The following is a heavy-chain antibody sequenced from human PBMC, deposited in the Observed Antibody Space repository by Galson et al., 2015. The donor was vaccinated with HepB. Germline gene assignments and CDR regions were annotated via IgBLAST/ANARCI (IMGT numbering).Heavy chain of an antibody. J-gene: IGHJ6*02. CDR1: GFSLSTSGVG. CDR2: IYWDDDK. V-gene: IGHV2-5*02. Sequence: PALVKPTQTLTLTCTFSGFSLSTSGVGVGWIRQPPGKALEWLALIYWDDDKRYSPSLKSRLTITKDTSKNQVVLTMTNMDPVDTATYYCARRGYYYYGMDVWGQGTTVTVSS. CDR3: ARRGYYYYGMDV.